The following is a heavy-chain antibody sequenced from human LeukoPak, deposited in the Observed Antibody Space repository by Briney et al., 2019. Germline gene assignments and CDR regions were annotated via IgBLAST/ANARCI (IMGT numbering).Heavy chain of an antibody. CDR2: ISAYNGNT. CDR1: GYTFTSYG. J-gene: IGHJ2*01. D-gene: IGHD3-3*01. Sequence: VASVKISCKASGYTFTSYGISWVRQAPGQGLEWMGWISAYNGNTNYAQKLQGRVTMTTDTSTSTAYMELRSLRSDDTAVYYCARLQWLLRGSWYFDLWGRGTLVTVSS. V-gene: IGHV1-18*01. CDR3: ARLQWLLRGSWYFDL.